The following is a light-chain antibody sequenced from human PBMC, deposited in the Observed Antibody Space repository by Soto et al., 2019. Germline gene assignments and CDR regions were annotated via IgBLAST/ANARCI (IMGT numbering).Light chain of an antibody. Sequence: EIVLTQSPATLSLSPGERAALSCRASQSVSSYLAWYQQKPGQAPRLLIYDASKRAHGIPARFTGSGSGTDFTLTISSLEPEDFAVYFCQQRSNWPSTFGGGTKVEI. CDR1: QSVSSY. V-gene: IGKV3-11*01. CDR2: DAS. J-gene: IGKJ4*01. CDR3: QQRSNWPST.